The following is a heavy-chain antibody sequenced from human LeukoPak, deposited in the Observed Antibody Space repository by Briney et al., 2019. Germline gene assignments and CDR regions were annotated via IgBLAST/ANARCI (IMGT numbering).Heavy chain of an antibody. CDR3: ARERVYSGGWYNWFDP. CDR1: GGSFSGYY. J-gene: IGHJ5*02. V-gene: IGHV4-34*01. Sequence: PSETLSLTCAVYGGSFSGYYWSWIRQPPGKGLEWIGEINHSGSTNYNPSLKSRVTISVDTSKNQFSLKLSSVTAADTAVYYCARERVYSGGWYNWFDPWGQGTLVTVSS. CDR2: INHSGST. D-gene: IGHD6-19*01.